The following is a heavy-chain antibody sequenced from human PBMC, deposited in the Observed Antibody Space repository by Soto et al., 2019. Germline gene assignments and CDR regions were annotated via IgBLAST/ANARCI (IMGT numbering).Heavy chain of an antibody. J-gene: IGHJ6*02. CDR3: ARGSVELWLPLYSNGMDV. CDR2: IGTAGDT. V-gene: IGHV3-13*01. D-gene: IGHD5-18*01. CDR1: GFTFSSYD. Sequence: PGGSLRLSCAASGFTFSSYDMHWVRQATGKGLEWVSAIGTAGDTYYPGSVKGRFIISRENAKNSLYLQMNSLRAEDTAVYYCARGSVELWLPLYSNGMDVWGQGTTVTVSS.